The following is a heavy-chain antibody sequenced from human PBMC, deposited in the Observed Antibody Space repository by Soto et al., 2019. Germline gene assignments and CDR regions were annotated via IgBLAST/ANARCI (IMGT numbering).Heavy chain of an antibody. CDR1: GYTFTGYY. D-gene: IGHD3-3*01. CDR3: AREPTPWTIFGVVFGMDV. Sequence: GSVKVSCKASGYTFTGYYMHWVRQAPGQGLEWMGWINPNSGGTKYAQKFQGRVTMTRDTSISTAYMELSRLRSDDTAVYYCAREPTPWTIFGVVFGMDVWGQGTTVTVYS. CDR2: INPNSGGT. V-gene: IGHV1-2*02. J-gene: IGHJ6*02.